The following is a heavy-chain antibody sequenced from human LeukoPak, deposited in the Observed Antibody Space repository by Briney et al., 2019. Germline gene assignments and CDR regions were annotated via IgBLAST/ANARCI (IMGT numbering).Heavy chain of an antibody. D-gene: IGHD3-22*01. CDR2: IYYSGST. Sequence: SETLSLTCTASGGSISSHYWSWIRQPPGKGLEWIGNIYYSGSTKYNPSLKSRVTISVDTSKNQLSLKLSTVTAADTAVYYCARQHYYDTSGYYSWYFDYWGQGTLVTVSS. CDR3: ARQHYYDTSGYYSWYFDY. V-gene: IGHV4-59*08. J-gene: IGHJ4*02. CDR1: GGSISSHY.